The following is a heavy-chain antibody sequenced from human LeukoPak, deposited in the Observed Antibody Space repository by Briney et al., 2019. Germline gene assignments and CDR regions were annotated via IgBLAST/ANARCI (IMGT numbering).Heavy chain of an antibody. Sequence: ASVKVSCKASGYTFTSYGISWVRQAPGQGLEWMGWISVYNGNKNYAQKLQGRVSMTTDTSTNTAYMELRSLRSDDTAVYYCAREGYCGSVSCQRAIYYYYGMDVWGQGTTVTVSS. J-gene: IGHJ6*02. CDR2: ISVYNGNK. CDR3: AREGYCGSVSCQRAIYYYYGMDV. CDR1: GYTFTSYG. V-gene: IGHV1-18*01. D-gene: IGHD2-2*01.